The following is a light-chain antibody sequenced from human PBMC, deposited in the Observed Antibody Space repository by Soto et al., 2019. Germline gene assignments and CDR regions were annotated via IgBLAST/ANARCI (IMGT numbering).Light chain of an antibody. J-gene: IGKJ1*01. CDR1: QEISSAY. CDR2: GTS. CDR3: QQFGGSWT. V-gene: IGKV3-20*01. Sequence: EVELVQSASPLFLSPSEGAPHSCRASQEISSAYVAWYQQTPGQAPRLLIYGTSNRGTGIPNRFRGSGSGTDFTLTINRLEPEDFAVYYCQQFGGSWTFGQGTKVDI.